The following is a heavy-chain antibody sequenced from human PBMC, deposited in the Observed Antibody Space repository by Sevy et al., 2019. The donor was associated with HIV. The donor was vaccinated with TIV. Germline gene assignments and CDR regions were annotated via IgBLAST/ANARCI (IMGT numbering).Heavy chain of an antibody. CDR2: INPKSGGT. D-gene: IGHD6-19*01. Sequence: ASVKVSCKASGYTFTGYYMHWVRQAPGQGLEWMGWINPKSGGTNYAQKFQGRVTMTRDTSISTAYMELSRLRSDDTAVYYCARDGRNTGIAVAGGDVWGQGTTVTVSS. CDR3: ARDGRNTGIAVAGGDV. V-gene: IGHV1-2*02. J-gene: IGHJ6*02. CDR1: GYTFTGYY.